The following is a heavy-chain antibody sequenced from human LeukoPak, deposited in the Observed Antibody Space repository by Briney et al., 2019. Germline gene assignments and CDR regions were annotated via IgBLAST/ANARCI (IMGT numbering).Heavy chain of an antibody. CDR2: IYYSGST. CDR3: ARNEKRTYCSGGSCYGNDYFDY. V-gene: IGHV4-61*08. D-gene: IGHD2-15*01. CDR1: GGSISSGGYY. J-gene: IGHJ4*02. Sequence: PSETLSLTCAVSGGSISSGGYYWSWIRQPPGKGLEWIGYIYYSGSTNYNPSLKSRVTITLDTSKNQFSLKLSSVTAADTAVYYCARNEKRTYCSGGSCYGNDYFDYWGQGTLVTVSS.